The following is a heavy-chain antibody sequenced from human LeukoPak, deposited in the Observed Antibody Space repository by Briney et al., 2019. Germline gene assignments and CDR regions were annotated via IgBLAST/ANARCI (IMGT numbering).Heavy chain of an antibody. V-gene: IGHV3-23*01. CDR3: AREAYSYNTFDY. Sequence: PGGSLRLSCAASGFTFSNYAMTWVRQAPGKGLEWVSSISVSGGSTYYADSVKGRFTLSRDNAKNSVYLQMNGLRADDTALYYCAREAYSYNTFDYWGQGTLVTVSS. CDR1: GFTFSNYA. CDR2: ISVSGGST. D-gene: IGHD5-18*01. J-gene: IGHJ4*02.